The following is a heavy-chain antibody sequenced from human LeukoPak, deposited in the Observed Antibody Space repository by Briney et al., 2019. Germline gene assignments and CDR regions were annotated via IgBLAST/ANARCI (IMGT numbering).Heavy chain of an antibody. V-gene: IGHV3-53*01. CDR3: ARRALYFDY. J-gene: IGHJ4*02. Sequence: SGGSLRLSCAVSGFIVSSYYMTWVRQAPGKGLEWVSLIYSGGSTYYADSGKGRFTISRDNSKNTLYLQMNSLRAEDTAVYYCARRALYFDYWGRGTLVTVSS. CDR2: IYSGGST. CDR1: GFIVSSYY.